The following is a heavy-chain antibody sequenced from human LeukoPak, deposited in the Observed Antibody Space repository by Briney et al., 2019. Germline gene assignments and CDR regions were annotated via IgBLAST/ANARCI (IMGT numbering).Heavy chain of an antibody. J-gene: IGHJ4*02. CDR2: INQGGSEK. CDR3: ARLAVPPGNRGWYYEQ. D-gene: IGHD2-2*01. Sequence: GSLRLSCAASGFILRNYWMSWVRQGPGEGPEWVANINQGGSEKYYVDSVKGRFTISRDNAKNSLDLQMNSLRVEDTAIYYCARLAVPPGNRGWYYEQWGQGTLVTVSS. V-gene: IGHV3-7*03. CDR1: GFILRNYW.